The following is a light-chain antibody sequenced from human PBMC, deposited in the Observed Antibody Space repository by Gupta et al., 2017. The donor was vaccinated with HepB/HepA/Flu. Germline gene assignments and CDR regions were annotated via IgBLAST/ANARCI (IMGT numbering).Light chain of an antibody. CDR3: QVWDSSSDRLV. Sequence: SYVLTQPPSVSVAPGKTGRITCGGNNIGSTSVHWYRQKPDQAPVLGIYYDRDRTAAIPERFSGSNSGNTATVTISRVEAGDDAVYYCQVWDSSSDRLVFGGGTMLTVL. CDR1: NIGSTS. CDR2: YDR. V-gene: IGLV3-21*04. J-gene: IGLJ2*01.